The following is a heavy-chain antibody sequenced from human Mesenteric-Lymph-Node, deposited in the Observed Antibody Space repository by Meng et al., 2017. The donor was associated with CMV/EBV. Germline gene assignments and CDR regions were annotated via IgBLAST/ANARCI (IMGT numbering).Heavy chain of an antibody. J-gene: IGHJ4*02. CDR2: IKQDGSEK. CDR3: ARELTEYYDFWSGARQFDY. V-gene: IGHV3-7*01. CDR1: GFTFSSYW. D-gene: IGHD3-3*01. Sequence: GESLKISCEASGFTFSSYWMSWVRQAPGKGLEWVANIKQDGSEKYYVDSVKGRFTISRDNAKNSLYLQMNSLRAEDTAVYYCARELTEYYDFWSGARQFDYWGQGTLVTVSS.